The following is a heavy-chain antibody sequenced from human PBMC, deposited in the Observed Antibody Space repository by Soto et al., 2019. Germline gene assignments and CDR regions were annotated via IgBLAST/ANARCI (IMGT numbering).Heavy chain of an antibody. CDR3: ARARGVARYYYYGMDV. CDR1: GGSFSGYY. D-gene: IGHD3-10*01. Sequence: PSETLSLTCAVYGGSFSGYYWSWIRQPPGKGLEWIGEINHSGSTNYNPSLKSRVTISVDTSKNQFSLKLSSVTAADTAVYYCARARGVARYYYYGMDVWGQGTTVTVSS. CDR2: INHSGST. J-gene: IGHJ6*02. V-gene: IGHV4-34*01.